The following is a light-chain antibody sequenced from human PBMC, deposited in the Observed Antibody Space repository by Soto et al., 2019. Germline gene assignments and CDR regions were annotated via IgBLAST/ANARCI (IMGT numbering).Light chain of an antibody. J-gene: IGKJ1*01. V-gene: IGKV3-11*01. CDR3: QQRFNWPGT. Sequence: EILLTQSPATLSLSPGERATLSCRASQSVYNYLAWYQQKPGQAPRLLIFNVSNRATGIPARFSGSGSGTDFTITISSLEPEDFAVYYCQQRFNWPGTFGQGTKVEI. CDR2: NVS. CDR1: QSVYNY.